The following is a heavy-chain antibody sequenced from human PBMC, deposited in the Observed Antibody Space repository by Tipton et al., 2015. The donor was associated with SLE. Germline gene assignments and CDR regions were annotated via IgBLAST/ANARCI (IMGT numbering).Heavy chain of an antibody. J-gene: IGHJ4*02. CDR1: GGSISSYY. CDR2: IYTSGST. CDR3: AGVDYYGSGTKGPFDY. D-gene: IGHD3-10*01. V-gene: IGHV4-4*09. Sequence: TLSLTCTVSGGSISSYYWSWIRQPPGKGLEWIGYIYTSGSTNYNPSLKSRVTISVDTSKNQFSLKLSSVTAADTAVYYCAGVDYYGSGTKGPFDYWGQGTLVTVSS.